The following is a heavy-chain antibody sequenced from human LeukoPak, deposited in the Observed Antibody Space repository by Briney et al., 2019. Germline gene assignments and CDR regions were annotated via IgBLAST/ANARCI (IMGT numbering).Heavy chain of an antibody. J-gene: IGHJ4*02. Sequence: SVKVSCKASGGTFSSYAISWVRQAPGQGLEWMGGIIPIFGTANYAQKFRGRVTITADESTSTAYMELSSLRSEDTAVYYCAGGITFGGVIATYTDYWGQGTLVTVSS. CDR2: IIPIFGTA. CDR1: GGTFSSYA. CDR3: AGGITFGGVIATYTDY. V-gene: IGHV1-69*01. D-gene: IGHD3-16*02.